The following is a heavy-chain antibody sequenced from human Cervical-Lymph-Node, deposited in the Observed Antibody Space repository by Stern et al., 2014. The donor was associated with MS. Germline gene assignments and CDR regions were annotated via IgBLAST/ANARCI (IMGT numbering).Heavy chain of an antibody. V-gene: IGHV1-2*06. CDR3: ARGKITMVRGGTFDY. CDR2: INPNSGGT. CDR1: GYTFTGYY. D-gene: IGHD3-10*01. J-gene: IGHJ4*02. Sequence: QLVQSGAEVKKPGASVKVSCKASGYTFTGYYMHWVRQAPGQGLEWMGRINPNSGGTNYAQKFQGRVTMTRDTSISTAYMELSRLRSDDTAVYYCARGKITMVRGGTFDYWGQGTLVTVSS.